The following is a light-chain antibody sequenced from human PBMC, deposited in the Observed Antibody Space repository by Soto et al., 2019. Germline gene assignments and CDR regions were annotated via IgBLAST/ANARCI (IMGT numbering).Light chain of an antibody. V-gene: IGKV1-5*03. CDR1: QSISAW. Sequence: DIQMTQSPSTLSASIGDRVTITCRASQSISAWLAWYQQKPGKAPKLLIYKASTIESGVPSRFSGSRSGTEFTLTISSLQPDDFATYYCQQYKNDASWTFGQGTRVQIK. CDR3: QQYKNDASWT. CDR2: KAS. J-gene: IGKJ1*01.